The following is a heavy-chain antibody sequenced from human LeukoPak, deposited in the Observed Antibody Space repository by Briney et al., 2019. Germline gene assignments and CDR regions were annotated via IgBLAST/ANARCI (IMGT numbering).Heavy chain of an antibody. V-gene: IGHV3-23*01. CDR2: ISGSGDRT. J-gene: IGHJ3*02. Sequence: GGSLRLSCAASGFTFSSYAMTWVRQAPGKGLEWVSSISGSGDRTMYADSVKGRFTISRDNFKNTLYLQMNSLRAEDTALYHCAKDPNGDYIGAFDMWGQGTMVTVSS. CDR1: GFTFSSYA. CDR3: AKDPNGDYIGAFDM. D-gene: IGHD4-17*01.